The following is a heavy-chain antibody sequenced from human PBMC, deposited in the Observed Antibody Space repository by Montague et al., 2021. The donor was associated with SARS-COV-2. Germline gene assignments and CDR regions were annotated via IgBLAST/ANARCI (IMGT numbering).Heavy chain of an antibody. J-gene: IGHJ4*02. D-gene: IGHD2-2*01. CDR2: IYHSGST. V-gene: IGHV4-38-2*02. CDR3: ARSQDCSTTSCHFDY. Sequence: SETLSLTCTVSGYSISSGYYWGWIRQPPGKGLEWIGSIYHSGSTYYNPSLKSRVTISVDTSKNQFSLKLSSVTAADTAVYYCARSQDCSTTSCHFDYWGQETLITVSS. CDR1: GYSISSGYY.